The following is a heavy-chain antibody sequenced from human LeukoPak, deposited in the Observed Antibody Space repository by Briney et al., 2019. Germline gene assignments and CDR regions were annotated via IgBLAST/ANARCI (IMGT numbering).Heavy chain of an antibody. CDR1: GGCLSSGDYY. Sequence: SETLSLTCTVSGGCLSSGDYYWSWIRQPPGNGLEWIGYIYYRGSTYYNPSLKSRVTISVDRSKNQFSLKLSSVPAADTAVYCCGRHDAYSGSYENWGQGTLVTVSS. CDR3: GRHDAYSGSYEN. CDR2: IYYRGST. J-gene: IGHJ4*02. V-gene: IGHV4-30-4*02. D-gene: IGHD1-26*01.